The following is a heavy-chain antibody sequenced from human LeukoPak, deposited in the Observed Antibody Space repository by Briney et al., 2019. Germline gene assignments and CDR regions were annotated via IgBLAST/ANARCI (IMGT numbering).Heavy chain of an antibody. D-gene: IGHD3-3*01. V-gene: IGHV3-30*18. CDR2: ISYDGSNK. J-gene: IGHJ4*02. CDR3: AKDFYDFWSGYSRAIDY. Sequence: PGRSLRLSCAASGFTFSSYGMHWVRQAPGKGLEWVAVISYDGSNKYYADSVKGRFTISRDNSKNTLYLQMNSLRAEDTAVYYCAKDFYDFWSGYSRAIDYWGQGTLVTVSS. CDR1: GFTFSSYG.